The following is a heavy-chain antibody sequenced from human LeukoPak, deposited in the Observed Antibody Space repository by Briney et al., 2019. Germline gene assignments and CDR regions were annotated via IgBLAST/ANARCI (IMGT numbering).Heavy chain of an antibody. CDR2: ISPSGGTT. CDR1: GFPFSTYA. Sequence: GGSLRLSCVASGFPFSTYAMTWVRQTPGQGLDWGSTISPSGGTTYFADSVKGRFTISRDNSKSTLYLQMNSLRAEDTAVYYCARKTSVALDYWGQGTLVTVSS. J-gene: IGHJ4*02. CDR3: ARKTSVALDY. V-gene: IGHV3-23*01. D-gene: IGHD2-21*01.